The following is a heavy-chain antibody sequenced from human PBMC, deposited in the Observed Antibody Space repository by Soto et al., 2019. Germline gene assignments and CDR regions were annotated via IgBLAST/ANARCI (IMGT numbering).Heavy chain of an antibody. CDR3: ASSEDIRPEQSWSDP. CDR2: IWYDGSNK. D-gene: IGHD1-26*01. V-gene: IGHV3-33*01. Sequence: GGSLRLGCAASGFSFSSYGMQWVRQAPGKRLEWVAVIWYDGSNKYYADSVKGRFTISRDNSKNTLYLQMNSLRAEDTAVYYCASSEDIRPEQSWSDPPGQAPLLTVSS. J-gene: IGHJ5*02. CDR1: GFSFSSYG.